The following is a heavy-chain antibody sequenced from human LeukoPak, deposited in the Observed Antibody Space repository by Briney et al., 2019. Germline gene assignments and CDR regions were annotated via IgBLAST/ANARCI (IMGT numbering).Heavy chain of an antibody. CDR2: MNPNSGNT. CDR3: ARGRTYYDFWSGYCSP. V-gene: IGHV1-8*02. J-gene: IGHJ5*02. CDR1: GGTFITYA. Sequence: ASVKVSCKASGGTFITYAINWVRQAPGQGLEWMGWMNPNSGNTGYAQKFQGRVTMTRNTSISTAYMELSSLRSEDTAVYYCARGRTYYDFWSGYCSPWGQGTLVTVSS. D-gene: IGHD3-3*01.